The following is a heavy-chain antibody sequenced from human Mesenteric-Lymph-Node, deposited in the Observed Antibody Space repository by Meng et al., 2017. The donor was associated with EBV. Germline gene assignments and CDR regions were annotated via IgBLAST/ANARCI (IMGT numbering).Heavy chain of an antibody. CDR3: VRGLGGSGNYYFDY. J-gene: IGHJ4*02. CDR1: GASSFTSNW. V-gene: IGHV4-4*02. D-gene: IGHD3-10*01. Sequence: QGPMQESGPGLLKPSGTLSLTCAVFGASSFTSNWWSWVRQTPGKGLEWIGEVFHSGSTNYNPSLKSRVTISVDKSKNQFSLEVTSVTAADAAVYYCVRGLGGSGNYYFDYWGQGTLVTVSS. CDR2: VFHSGST.